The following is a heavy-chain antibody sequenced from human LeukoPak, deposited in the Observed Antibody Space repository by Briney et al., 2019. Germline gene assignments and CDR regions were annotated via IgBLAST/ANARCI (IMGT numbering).Heavy chain of an antibody. CDR3: ARARNYDILTGYYQGPDYYYGMDV. CDR2: INSDGSST. CDR1: GFTFSSYW. V-gene: IGHV3-74*01. Sequence: GGSLRLSCAASGFTFSSYWMHWVRQAPGKGLVWVSRINSDGSSTSYADSVKGRFTISRDNAKNTLYLQMNSLRAEDTAVYYCARARNYDILTGYYQGPDYYYGMDVWGQGTTVTVSS. D-gene: IGHD3-9*01. J-gene: IGHJ6*02.